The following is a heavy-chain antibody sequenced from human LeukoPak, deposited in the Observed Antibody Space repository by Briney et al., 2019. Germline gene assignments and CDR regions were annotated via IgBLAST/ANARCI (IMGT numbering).Heavy chain of an antibody. Sequence: SETLSLTCAVSTDSITSNWWSWVRQPPGKGLEWIGEVHKSGSTNYYPSLQSRVTISIDKSKNQIALELTSVTAAGTAVYYCAKEIVGAPTPGAYWGQGILVTVSS. CDR1: TDSITSNW. D-gene: IGHD1-26*01. CDR3: AKEIVGAPTPGAY. V-gene: IGHV4-4*02. J-gene: IGHJ4*02. CDR2: VHKSGST.